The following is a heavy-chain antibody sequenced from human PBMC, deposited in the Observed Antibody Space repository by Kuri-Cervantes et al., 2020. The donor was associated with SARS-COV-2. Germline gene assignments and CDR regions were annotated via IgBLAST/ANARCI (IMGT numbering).Heavy chain of an antibody. Sequence: GESLKISCVASGFTFTDYAMHWVRQAPGKGLEWVAVISYDGSNKYYADSVKGRFTISRDNAKNSLYLQMNSLRAEDTAVYYCARDLRIAAAGFDYWGQGTLVTVSS. D-gene: IGHD6-13*01. J-gene: IGHJ4*02. V-gene: IGHV3-30-3*01. CDR3: ARDLRIAAAGFDY. CDR2: ISYDGSNK. CDR1: GFTFTDYA.